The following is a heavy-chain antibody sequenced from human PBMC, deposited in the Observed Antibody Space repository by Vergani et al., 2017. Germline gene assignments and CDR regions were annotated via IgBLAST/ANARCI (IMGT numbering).Heavy chain of an antibody. CDR2: IKQDGSEK. CDR3: ARDVDTAMVTGEGY. D-gene: IGHD5-18*01. J-gene: IGHJ4*02. V-gene: IGHV3-7*03. Sequence: EVQLVESGGGLVQPGGSLRLSCAASGFTFSSYWMSWVRQAPGKGLEWVANIKQDGSEKYYVDSVKGRFTISRDNAKNSLYLQMNRLRAEDTAVYYCARDVDTAMVTGEGYWGQGTLVTVSS. CDR1: GFTFSSYW.